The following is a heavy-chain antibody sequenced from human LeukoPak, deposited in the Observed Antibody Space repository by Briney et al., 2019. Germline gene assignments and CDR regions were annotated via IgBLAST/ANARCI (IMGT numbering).Heavy chain of an antibody. J-gene: IGHJ5*02. CDR2: VWYDGRNR. CDR1: GYTFSRHG. D-gene: IGHD3-16*01. CDR3: ARLWGGNGYSGGSLNL. V-gene: IGHV3-33*01. Sequence: GGSLRLSCAASGYTFSRHGIHWVRQAPGKGLQWVAVVWYDGRNRDYADSVKGRFTISKDNSNNMVFLQMDRLRAEDTAVYYCARLWGGNGYSGGSLNLWGQGTLVTVSS.